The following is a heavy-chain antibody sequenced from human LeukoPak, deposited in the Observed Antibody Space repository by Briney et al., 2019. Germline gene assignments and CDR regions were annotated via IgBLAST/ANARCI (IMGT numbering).Heavy chain of an antibody. J-gene: IGHJ2*01. CDR2: IYYSGST. Sequence: SETLSLTCTVSGGSISSYYWSWIRQPPGKGLEWIGYIYYSGSTNYNPSLKSRVTISVDTSKNQFSLKLSSVTAADTAVYYRARGVLVDTAMVMYWYFDLWGRGTLVTVSS. D-gene: IGHD5-18*01. V-gene: IGHV4-59*01. CDR3: ARGVLVDTAMVMYWYFDL. CDR1: GGSISSYY.